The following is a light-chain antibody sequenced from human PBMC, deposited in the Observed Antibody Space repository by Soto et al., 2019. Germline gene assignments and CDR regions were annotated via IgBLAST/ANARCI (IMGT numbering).Light chain of an antibody. J-gene: IGKJ5*01. V-gene: IGKV3-11*01. CDR2: DAS. Sequence: EIVMTQSPVTLSMSPGERATLSCRAVQSVSSNLAWYQQKPGQAPRLLIYDASNRASGIPARFSGSGSGTDFTLTISNLEPEDLAVYYCQQRSNWPPSITFGQGTRLEIK. CDR3: QQRSNWPPSIT. CDR1: QSVSSN.